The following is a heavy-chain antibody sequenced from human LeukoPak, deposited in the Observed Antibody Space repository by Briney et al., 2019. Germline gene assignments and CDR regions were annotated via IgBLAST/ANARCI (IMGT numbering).Heavy chain of an antibody. CDR2: INPNSGGT. D-gene: IGHD4-17*01. Sequence: ASVKVSCKASGYTFTGYYMHWVRQAPGQGLEWMGWINPNSGGTNYAQKFQGRVTITADKSTSTAYMELSSLRSEDTAVYYCARDSATVLTTPSTWGQGTLVTVSS. CDR3: ARDSATVLTTPST. V-gene: IGHV1-2*02. J-gene: IGHJ5*02. CDR1: GYTFTGYY.